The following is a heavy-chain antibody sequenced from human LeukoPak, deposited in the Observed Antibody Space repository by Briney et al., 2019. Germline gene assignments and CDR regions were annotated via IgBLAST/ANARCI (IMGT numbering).Heavy chain of an antibody. Sequence: PGGSLRLSCAASGFTFSAHSMNWVRQAPGKGLEWVSSISSGSSYIYYADSVKGRFTISRNNAKDSLYLQMNSLRAEDTAVYYCAKCSGGNCYHSDDHWGQGTLVTVSS. V-gene: IGHV3-21*01. D-gene: IGHD2-15*01. J-gene: IGHJ5*02. CDR2: ISSGSSYI. CDR3: AKCSGGNCYHSDDH. CDR1: GFTFSAHS.